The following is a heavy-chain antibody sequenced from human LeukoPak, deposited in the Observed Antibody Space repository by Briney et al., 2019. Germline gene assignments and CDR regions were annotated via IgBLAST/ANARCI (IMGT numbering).Heavy chain of an antibody. J-gene: IGHJ4*02. CDR3: AKARTTVTTGNYFDD. Sequence: GGSLRLSCAGPGITLSSYDMHWVRQAPGKGLEWVAVISYDGSKKYYADSVKGRFTISRDNSKNTLYLQMNSLRADDTALYYCAKARTTVTTGNYFDDWGQGTLVTVSS. CDR1: GITLSSYD. V-gene: IGHV3-30*18. CDR2: ISYDGSKK. D-gene: IGHD4-11*01.